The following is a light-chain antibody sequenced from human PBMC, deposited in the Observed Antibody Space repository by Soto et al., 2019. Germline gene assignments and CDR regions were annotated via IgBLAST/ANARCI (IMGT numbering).Light chain of an antibody. V-gene: IGLV1-51*01. Sequence: QSVLTQPPSVSAAPGQRVSISCSGSDSNIGNNYISWYRQVPGTAPKVVIYDNNKRPSWIPDRFSASKSGTSSTLAITGLRTGDEGFYNCGTWDSSLTSWVFGGGTKVTVL. CDR3: GTWDSSLTSWV. CDR1: DSNIGNNY. CDR2: DNN. J-gene: IGLJ3*02.